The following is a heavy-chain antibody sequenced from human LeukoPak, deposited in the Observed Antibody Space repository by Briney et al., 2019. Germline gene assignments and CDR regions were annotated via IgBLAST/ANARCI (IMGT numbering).Heavy chain of an antibody. J-gene: IGHJ5*01. Sequence: GGSLRLSCAASGFTFSSYSMNWVRQAPGKGLEWVSSIRSSSSYIYYADSVKGRFTISRDNAKNSLYLQMNSLRAEDTAVYYCAREGVLYYDFWSGHNWFDSWGQGTLVTVSS. CDR2: IRSSSSYI. CDR3: AREGVLYYDFWSGHNWFDS. V-gene: IGHV3-21*01. D-gene: IGHD3-3*01. CDR1: GFTFSSYS.